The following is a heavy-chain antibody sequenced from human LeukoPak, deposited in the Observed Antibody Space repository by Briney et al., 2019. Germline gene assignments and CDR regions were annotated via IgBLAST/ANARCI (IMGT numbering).Heavy chain of an antibody. J-gene: IGHJ6*03. CDR3: AREEVVPAAIKGYYYYMDV. CDR1: GGSISSYY. V-gene: IGHV4-59*01. D-gene: IGHD2-2*01. Sequence: SETLSLTCTVSGGSISSYYWSWIRQPPGKGLEWTGYIYYSGSTNYNPSLKSRVTISVDTSKNQFSLKLSSVTAADTAAYYCAREEVVPAAIKGYYYYMDVWGKGTTVTVSS. CDR2: IYYSGST.